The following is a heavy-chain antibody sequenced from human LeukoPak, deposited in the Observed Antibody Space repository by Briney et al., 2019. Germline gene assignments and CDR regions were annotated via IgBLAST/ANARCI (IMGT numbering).Heavy chain of an antibody. J-gene: IGHJ4*02. V-gene: IGHV4-39*07. CDR2: IHNGGST. CDR1: GGSISNNNYY. CDR3: ATDRGVYSYGQEVF. D-gene: IGHD5-18*01. Sequence: SETLSLTCTVSGGSISNNNYYWGWIRQPPGKGLEWIVSIHNGGSTYYNPSLKSRVTISVDTSKNQFSLNLSSVTAADTAVYYCATDRGVYSYGQEVFWGQGTLVTVSS.